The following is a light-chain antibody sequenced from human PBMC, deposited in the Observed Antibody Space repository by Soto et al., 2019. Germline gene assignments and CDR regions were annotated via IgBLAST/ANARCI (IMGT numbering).Light chain of an antibody. V-gene: IGLV2-8*01. J-gene: IGLJ2*01. CDR3: SSYAGNNNLL. CDR2: EVS. Sequence: QSALTQPPSASGSPGQSVTISCTGTSSDVGAYNYVSWYQHHPGKAPKLVIYEVSKRPSGVPDRFSGSKSGNTASLTVSGLQAEDEADYHCSSYAGNNNLLFGGGTQLTVL. CDR1: SSDVGAYNY.